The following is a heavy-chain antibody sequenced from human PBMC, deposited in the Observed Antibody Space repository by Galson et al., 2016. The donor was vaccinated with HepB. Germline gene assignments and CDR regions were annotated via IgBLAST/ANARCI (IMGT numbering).Heavy chain of an antibody. CDR1: GGTFSNYA. J-gene: IGHJ6*02. Sequence: SVKVSCKAPGGTFSNYAITWVRQAPGQGLEWMGDIIPILGTSNHAQKFQGRVTITADESTSRAYMELRGLRSDDTAVYYCARAHFWDVLGSLYMDVWGQGTTVTVSS. V-gene: IGHV1-69*13. CDR2: IIPILGTS. D-gene: IGHD3-3*02. CDR3: ARAHFWDVLGSLYMDV.